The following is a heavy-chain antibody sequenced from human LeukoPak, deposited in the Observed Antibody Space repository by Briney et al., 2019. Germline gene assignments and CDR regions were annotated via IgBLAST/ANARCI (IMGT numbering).Heavy chain of an antibody. CDR3: ARVMTTVTTFKTYSYGMDV. D-gene: IGHD4-17*01. V-gene: IGHV4-34*01. J-gene: IGHJ6*02. CDR1: GGTFSGSY. CDR2: INHNGST. Sequence: SETLSLTCAAYGGTFSGSYLTWLRQPPGKGLEWIGEINHNGSTNYNPSLKSRVTISLDTSKNQFFLRLSSVTAADTAVYYCARVMTTVTTFKTYSYGMDVWGQGTTVTVSS.